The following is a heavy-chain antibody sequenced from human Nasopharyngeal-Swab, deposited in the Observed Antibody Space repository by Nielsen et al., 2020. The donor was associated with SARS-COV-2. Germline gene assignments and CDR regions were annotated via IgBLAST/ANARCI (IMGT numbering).Heavy chain of an antibody. Sequence: GESLKISCAASGFTFSSYWMSRVRQAPGKGLEWVANIKQDGSEKYYVDSVKGRFTISRDNAKNSLYLQMNSLRAEDTAVYYCARSPPITFGGVIDYWGQGTLVTVSS. D-gene: IGHD3-16*02. CDR3: ARSPPITFGGVIDY. CDR2: IKQDGSEK. V-gene: IGHV3-7*01. CDR1: GFTFSSYW. J-gene: IGHJ4*02.